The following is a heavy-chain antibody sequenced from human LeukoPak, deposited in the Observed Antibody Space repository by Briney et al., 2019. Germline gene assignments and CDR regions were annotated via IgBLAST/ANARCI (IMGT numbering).Heavy chain of an antibody. Sequence: ASVKVSCKASGYTFTGDYMHWVRQGPGQGLEWMGWINPNSGGTNYAQKFKGRVTMTRDTSISTAYMELSRLRSDDTAVYYCARVRYDRRMELWGQGTLVTVSS. CDR3: ARVRYDRRMEL. J-gene: IGHJ4*02. D-gene: IGHD3-22*01. V-gene: IGHV1-2*02. CDR1: GYTFTGDY. CDR2: INPNSGGT.